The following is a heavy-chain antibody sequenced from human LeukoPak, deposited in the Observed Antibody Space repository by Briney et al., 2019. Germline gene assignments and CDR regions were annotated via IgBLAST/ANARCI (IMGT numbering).Heavy chain of an antibody. CDR1: GGSIGNFF. CDR3: ARDWELGH. D-gene: IGHD1-26*01. V-gene: IGHV4-59*01. J-gene: IGHJ4*02. CDR2: IYEDGRT. Sequence: SETLSLTCTVSGGSIGNFFWSWIRQSPGEGLEWIGFIYEDGRTSYNPSLKSRVTISVDMSKNQFSLRLTSMTAADTAVYYCARDWELGHWGRGILVTVTS.